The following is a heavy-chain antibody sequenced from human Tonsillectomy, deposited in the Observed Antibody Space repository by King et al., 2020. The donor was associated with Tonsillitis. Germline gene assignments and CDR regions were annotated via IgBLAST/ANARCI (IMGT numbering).Heavy chain of an antibody. CDR2: INTGSTYI. Sequence: VQLVESGGGLVKPGGSLRLSCATSGFTFRNYDMNWVRQAPGRGLEWVSSINTGSTYIYYADSGKGRFTISRDNAKNSLFLELNSLRAEDTAVYLCAKDQGAGYFDTGRGAFDIWGQGTMVTVSS. CDR3: AKDQGAGYFDTGRGAFDI. CDR1: GFTFRNYD. V-gene: IGHV3-21*01. D-gene: IGHD3-22*01. J-gene: IGHJ3*02.